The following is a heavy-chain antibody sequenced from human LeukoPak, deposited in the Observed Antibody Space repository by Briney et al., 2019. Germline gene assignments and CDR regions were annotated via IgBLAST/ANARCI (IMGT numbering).Heavy chain of an antibody. J-gene: IGHJ4*02. CDR1: GFTFDDYA. D-gene: IGHD3-10*01. Sequence: GGSLRLSCAASGFTFDDYAMDWVRHTPGKGLEWVSGISWNSGRIGYADSVKGRFTIYRDNAENSLYLQMTSLRAEDTALYYCAKDSHAVSGSYYKGYFDYWGQGTLVTVSS. CDR3: AKDSHAVSGSYYKGYFDY. V-gene: IGHV3-9*01. CDR2: ISWNSGRI.